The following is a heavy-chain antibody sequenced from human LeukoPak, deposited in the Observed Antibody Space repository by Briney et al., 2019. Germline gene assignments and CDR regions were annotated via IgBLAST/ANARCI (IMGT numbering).Heavy chain of an antibody. V-gene: IGHV4-61*08. CDR3: ALRRLTSAQIIEDNWYDP. CDR1: GGSFSISGYS. Sequence: PSETLSLTCTVSGGSFSISGYSWHWIRQPPGKTLEWIGYTYYSGRTNYNPSLKSRVTISLDTSKNQFSLRLTSVTTADTAVSYYALRRLTSAQIIEDNWYDPWGQGTLVTVSS. J-gene: IGHJ5*02. CDR2: TYYSGRT. D-gene: IGHD2/OR15-2a*01.